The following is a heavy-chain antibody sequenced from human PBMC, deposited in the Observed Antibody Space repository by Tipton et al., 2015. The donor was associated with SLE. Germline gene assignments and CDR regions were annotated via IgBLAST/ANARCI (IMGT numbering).Heavy chain of an antibody. J-gene: IGHJ4*02. CDR1: GGSFSGNY. CDR3: ARTTWGKVYFDY. CDR2: VNHSGAT. Sequence: TLSLTCDLNGGSFSGNYWGWIRQTPGKGLEWVGEVNHSGATRYNPSLKSRVTISVDTSKNQFSLKLSSVTAADTAVYYCARTTWGKVYFDYWGQGTLVTVSS. D-gene: IGHD7-27*01. V-gene: IGHV4-34*01.